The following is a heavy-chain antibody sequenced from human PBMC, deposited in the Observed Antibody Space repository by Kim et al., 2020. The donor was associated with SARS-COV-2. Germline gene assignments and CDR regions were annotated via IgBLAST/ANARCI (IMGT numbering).Heavy chain of an antibody. CDR3: EIVALKLRFLNFEY. J-gene: IGHJ4*02. V-gene: IGHV3-23*01. D-gene: IGHD3-3*01. Sequence: AASVKGRFSISRDNSKTTLYLQLNSRRAEDTAVYYCEIVALKLRFLNFEYWGQGTLVTVSP.